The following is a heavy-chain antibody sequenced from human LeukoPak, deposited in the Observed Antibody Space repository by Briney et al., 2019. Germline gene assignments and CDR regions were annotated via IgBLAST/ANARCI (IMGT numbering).Heavy chain of an antibody. D-gene: IGHD4-17*01. CDR2: IKSKTDGGAK. J-gene: IGHJ6*04. V-gene: IGHV3-15*01. Sequence: GGSLRLSCVGSEFTFTTAWMYWVRQAPGKGLEWVGRIKSKTDGGAKEYAAPVKGRFTISRDDSKDTLYLQMNSLKSEDTAVYYCSTDLSTADLVWGKGSTVTFPS. CDR1: EFTFTTAW. CDR3: STDLSTADLV.